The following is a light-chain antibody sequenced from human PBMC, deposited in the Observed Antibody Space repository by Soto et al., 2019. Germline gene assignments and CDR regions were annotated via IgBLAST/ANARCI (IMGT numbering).Light chain of an antibody. J-gene: IGKJ4*01. CDR2: GAS. CDR1: EGITTY. Sequence: IELTQSPPFLSASVGDRVTITCRADEGITTYLAWYQQQQGKAPKVLIYGASTLQNGVPPRFSGSGSGTEFTLTISILQPEDFATYYCQQVKSFPLTVGGGTKVEVK. V-gene: IGKV1-9*01. CDR3: QQVKSFPLT.